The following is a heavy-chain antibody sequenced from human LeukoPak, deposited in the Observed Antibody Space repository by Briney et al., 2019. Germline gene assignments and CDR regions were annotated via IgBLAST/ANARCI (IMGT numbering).Heavy chain of an antibody. CDR3: ARQRIGDVDY. J-gene: IGHJ4*02. CDR1: GGSISSSSYY. CDR2: IYYSGST. Sequence: SVTLSLTCTVSGGSISSSSYYWGWLRQPPGKGLEWIGSIYYSGSTYYHPSLKSRLTISVDTAKNLFSLKLSSVTAADPAVYYCARQRIGDVDYWGQGTLVTVSS. D-gene: IGHD1-26*01. V-gene: IGHV4-39*01.